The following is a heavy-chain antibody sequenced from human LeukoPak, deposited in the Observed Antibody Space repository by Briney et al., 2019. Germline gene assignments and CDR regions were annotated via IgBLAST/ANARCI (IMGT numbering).Heavy chain of an antibody. CDR3: ARPPLAYYYDSSGYYYFDY. CDR2: IIPIFGTA. Sequence: SVKVSCKASGGTFSSYAISWVRQAPGQGLEWVGGIIPIFGTANYAQKFQDRVTITADESTSTAYVELSSLRSEDTAVFYCARPPLAYYYDSSGYYYFDYWGQGTLVTVSS. D-gene: IGHD3-22*01. J-gene: IGHJ4*02. CDR1: GGTFSSYA. V-gene: IGHV1-69*01.